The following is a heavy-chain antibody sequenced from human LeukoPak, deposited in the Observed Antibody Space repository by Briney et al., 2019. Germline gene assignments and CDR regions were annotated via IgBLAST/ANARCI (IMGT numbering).Heavy chain of an antibody. Sequence: ASVKPSCKASGYTFTCYGISWVRQAPGQGLEWMGWISAYNGNTNYAQKLQGRVTMTTDTSTSTAYMELRSLRSDDTAVYYCARDPHYYDSSGYRYWGQGTLVTVSS. CDR2: ISAYNGNT. D-gene: IGHD3-22*01. J-gene: IGHJ4*02. CDR3: ARDPHYYDSSGYRY. CDR1: GYTFTCYG. V-gene: IGHV1-18*01.